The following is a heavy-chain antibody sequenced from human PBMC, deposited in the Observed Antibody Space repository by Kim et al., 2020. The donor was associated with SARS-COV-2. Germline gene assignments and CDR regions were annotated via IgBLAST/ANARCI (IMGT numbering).Heavy chain of an antibody. V-gene: IGHV4-4*02. CDR1: GDSISRSNW. Sequence: SETLSLTCVASGDSISRSNWWSWVRQSPGKGLEWIGDIYPSGTTNYNPPLRSRVSISLDKSRNKLSLRLYTATAADTAMYYCARHLTAADAFDVLGLGT. CDR2: IYPSGTT. J-gene: IGHJ3*01. CDR3: ARHLTAADAFDV. D-gene: IGHD2-21*02.